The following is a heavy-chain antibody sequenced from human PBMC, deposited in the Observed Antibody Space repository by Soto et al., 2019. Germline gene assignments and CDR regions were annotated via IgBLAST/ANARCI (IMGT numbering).Heavy chain of an antibody. V-gene: IGHV3-33*01. CDR3: ARKGSDAVTIFGVVISPDQYGMDV. CDR1: GFTFSSYG. CDR2: IWYDGSNK. D-gene: IGHD3-3*01. Sequence: PGGSLRLSCAASGFTFSSYGMHWVRQAPGKGLEWVAVIWYDGSNKYYADSVKGRFTISRDNSKNTLYLQMNSLRAEDTAVYYCARKGSDAVTIFGVVISPDQYGMDVWGQGTTVTVSS. J-gene: IGHJ6*02.